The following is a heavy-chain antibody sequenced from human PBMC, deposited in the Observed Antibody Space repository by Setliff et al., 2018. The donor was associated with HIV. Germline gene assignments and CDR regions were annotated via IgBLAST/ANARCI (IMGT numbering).Heavy chain of an antibody. V-gene: IGHV4-61*02. CDR2: INTSGSI. CDR3: ARPRRVRSRAWYWFDI. Sequence: SETLSLTCSVSGGSISSATYYWNWIRQPAGKALEWIGRINTSGSIYYNPSLQSRVTISVDSSKNQFSLNLFSVTAADTAVYYCARPRRVRSRAWYWFDIWGQGTLVTVSS. CDR1: GGSISSATYY. J-gene: IGHJ5*02. D-gene: IGHD6-19*01.